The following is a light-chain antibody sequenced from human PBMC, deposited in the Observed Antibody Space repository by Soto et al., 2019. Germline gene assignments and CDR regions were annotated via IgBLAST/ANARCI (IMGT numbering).Light chain of an antibody. CDR2: DTF. CDR1: QSVGSS. V-gene: IGKV3-11*01. Sequence: DIVLTQSPGTLSSSPGERATLSCRASQSVGSSLAWYQQKPGQAPRLLIYDTFNSATGIPARFSGSGSGTDFTLTISSLEPEDFAVYYCQQRSSWPFLWTFGGGTKVEIK. J-gene: IGKJ4*01. CDR3: QQRSSWPFLWT.